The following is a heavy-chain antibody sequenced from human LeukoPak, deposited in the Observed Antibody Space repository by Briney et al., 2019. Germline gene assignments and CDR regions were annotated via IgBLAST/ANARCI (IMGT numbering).Heavy chain of an antibody. CDR3: ARAAFSVMITFGGVIVPHMDV. V-gene: IGHV1-3*03. Sequence: ASVKVSCKASGYTFTSYAMHWVRQAPGQRLEWMGWINAGNGNTKYSQEFQGRVTITRDTSASTAYMELSSLRSEDMAVYYCARAAFSVMITFGGVIVPHMDVWGKGTTVTISS. J-gene: IGHJ6*03. CDR2: INAGNGNT. D-gene: IGHD3-16*02. CDR1: GYTFTSYA.